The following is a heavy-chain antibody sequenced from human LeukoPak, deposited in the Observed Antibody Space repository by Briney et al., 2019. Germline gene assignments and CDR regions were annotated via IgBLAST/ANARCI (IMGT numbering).Heavy chain of an antibody. D-gene: IGHD5-18*01. J-gene: IGHJ4*02. V-gene: IGHV4-4*07. CDR1: GGSISSYF. Sequence: SETLSLTCTVSGGSISSYFWSWIRQPAGKGLEWIGRMYTSGSTNYNPSLKSRVTMSADTSKNQFSLKMSSVTAAETAVYYCAGSGYSYGNSFDYWGQGTLVTVSS. CDR3: AGSGYSYGNSFDY. CDR2: MYTSGST.